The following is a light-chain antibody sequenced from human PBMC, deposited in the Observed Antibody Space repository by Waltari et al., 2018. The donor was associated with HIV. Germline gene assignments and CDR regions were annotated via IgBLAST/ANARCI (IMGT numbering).Light chain of an antibody. CDR2: EVT. CDR3: SSYGDSLRVL. J-gene: IGLJ3*02. Sequence: QSALTQPPSASGSFGQSVTISCTGSSSDIGAYDFVSWFQQHPHSAPKLLLYEVTRRPSTVSDRFSGSRSGNTAFLTVAGLQPDDEATYFCSSYGDSLRVLFGGGTNVTVL. CDR1: SSDIGAYDF. V-gene: IGLV2-8*01.